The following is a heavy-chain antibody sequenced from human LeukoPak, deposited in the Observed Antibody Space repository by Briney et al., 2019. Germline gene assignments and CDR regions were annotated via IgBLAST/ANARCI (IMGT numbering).Heavy chain of an antibody. D-gene: IGHD1-14*01. CDR3: ARGVEPLAANTLAY. V-gene: IGHV3-30*14. CDR2: ISYAGSDK. Sequence: GRALRLSCAASGFTFSIFAMHWVRQPPGKGPEWVAGISYAGSDKYYADSVQGRFTISRDNSKNTLYLEMNSLSPDDTAVYYCARGVEPLAANTLAYWGQGALVTVSS. J-gene: IGHJ4*02. CDR1: GFTFSIFA.